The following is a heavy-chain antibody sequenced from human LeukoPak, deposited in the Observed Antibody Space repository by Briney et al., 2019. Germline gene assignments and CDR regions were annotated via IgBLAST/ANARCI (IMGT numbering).Heavy chain of an antibody. D-gene: IGHD4-23*01. V-gene: IGHV4-34*01. J-gene: IGHJ4*02. CDR3: ARDVVTEAFDY. CDR1: GGSFSGYY. CDR2: INHSGST. Sequence: PSETLSLTCAVYGGSFSGYYWSWIRQPPGKGLEWIGEINHSGSTNYNPSLKSRVTISVDTSKNQFSLKLSSVTAADTAVYYCARDVVTEAFDYWGQGTLVTVSS.